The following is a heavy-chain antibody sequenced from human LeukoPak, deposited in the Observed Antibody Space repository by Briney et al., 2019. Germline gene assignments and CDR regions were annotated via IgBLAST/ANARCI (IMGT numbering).Heavy chain of an antibody. CDR2: IYYSGST. Sequence: SETLSLTCTVSGGSISSSSYYWGWIRQPPGKGLEWIASIYYSGSTYYNPSLKSRVTISVDTSKNQFSLKLSSVTAADTAVYYCARLSTVTTSFDYWGQGTLVTVSS. J-gene: IGHJ4*02. CDR1: GGSISSSSYY. D-gene: IGHD4-17*01. CDR3: ARLSTVTTSFDY. V-gene: IGHV4-39*07.